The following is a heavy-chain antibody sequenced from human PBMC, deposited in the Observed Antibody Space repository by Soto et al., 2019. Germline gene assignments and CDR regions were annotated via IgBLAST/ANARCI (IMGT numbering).Heavy chain of an antibody. D-gene: IGHD4-17*01. CDR1: GYSFNSYW. J-gene: IGHJ6*02. CDR3: ARLADYGGPNPNYYFYGMDV. V-gene: IGHV5-51*01. CDR2: IYPGDSDT. Sequence: GESLKISCKGSGYSFNSYWIGWVRQMPGKGLEWMGIIYPGDSDTRNSPSFQGQVTISADKSISTAYLQWGSLKASDTAMYYCARLADYGGPNPNYYFYGMDVWGQGTTVTVSS.